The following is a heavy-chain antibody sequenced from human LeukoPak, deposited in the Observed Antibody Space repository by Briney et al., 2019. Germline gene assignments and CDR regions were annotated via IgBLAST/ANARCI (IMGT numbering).Heavy chain of an antibody. CDR3: ARHPVRSSSFSTRYYYYYMDV. J-gene: IGHJ6*03. CDR1: GDSISSSSYY. CDR2: IYYSGST. Sequence: SETLSLTCTVPGDSISSSSYYWGWIRQPPGKGLEWIGNIYYSGSTYYKPSLKSRVTISVDTSKNQVSLKLSSVTAADTAVYYCARHPVRSSSFSTRYYYYYMDVWGKGTTVTVSS. D-gene: IGHD6-13*01. V-gene: IGHV4-39*01.